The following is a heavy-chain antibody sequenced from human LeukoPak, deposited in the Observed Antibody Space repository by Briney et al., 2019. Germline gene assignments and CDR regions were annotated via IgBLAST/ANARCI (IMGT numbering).Heavy chain of an antibody. CDR3: ARGYCRGGSCYSLYNY. V-gene: IGHV1-8*01. Sequence: ASVKVSCKASGYTFTSYDINWVRQATGQGLEWMGWMNPNSGNTGYAQKFQGRVTMTRNTSISTAYMELSSLRSEDTAGYYCARGYCRGGSCYSLYNYWGQGTLVTVSS. J-gene: IGHJ4*01. CDR2: MNPNSGNT. D-gene: IGHD2-15*01. CDR1: GYTFTSYD.